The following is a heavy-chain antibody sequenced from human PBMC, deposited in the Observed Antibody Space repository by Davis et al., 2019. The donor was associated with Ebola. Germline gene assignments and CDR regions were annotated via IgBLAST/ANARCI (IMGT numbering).Heavy chain of an antibody. CDR1: GGSFSAYY. CDR3: ARSHSDWLLPFDY. D-gene: IGHD3-9*01. V-gene: IGHV4-34*01. Sequence: MPSETLSLTCAVDGGSFSAYYWSWIRQPPGKGLEWIGEIYHTGDTNYNPSLKSRVTISVDTSKNQFSLRLNSVTAADTGVYYCARSHSDWLLPFDYWGQGTLATVSS. CDR2: IYHTGDT. J-gene: IGHJ4*02.